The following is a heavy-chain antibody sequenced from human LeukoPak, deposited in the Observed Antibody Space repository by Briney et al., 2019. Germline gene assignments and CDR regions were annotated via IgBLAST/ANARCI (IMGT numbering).Heavy chain of an antibody. V-gene: IGHV4-59*01. CDR1: GGSISSYY. CDR2: IYYSGST. J-gene: IGHJ4*02. D-gene: IGHD2-2*01. CDR3: ASSSRGLSFFDY. Sequence: SETLSLTCTVSGGSISSYYWSWIRQPPGKGLEWIGYIYYSGSTNYNPSLKSRVTISVDTSKNQFSLKLSSVTAADTAVYYCASSSRGLSFFDYWGQGTLVTVSS.